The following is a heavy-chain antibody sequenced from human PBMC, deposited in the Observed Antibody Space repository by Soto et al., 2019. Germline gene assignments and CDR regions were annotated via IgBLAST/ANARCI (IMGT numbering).Heavy chain of an antibody. Sequence: GESLKISCKASGYSFVSYWIGWVRQMPGKGLEWMGLIYPGDFNTKYNPSFLGQVTISADKSITTAFLQWNSLKASDTAMYYCARGAGFCSGGRCYDFDYWGQGTLVTVSS. CDR1: GYSFVSYW. CDR2: IYPGDFNT. D-gene: IGHD2-15*01. J-gene: IGHJ4*02. CDR3: ARGAGFCSGGRCYDFDY. V-gene: IGHV5-51*01.